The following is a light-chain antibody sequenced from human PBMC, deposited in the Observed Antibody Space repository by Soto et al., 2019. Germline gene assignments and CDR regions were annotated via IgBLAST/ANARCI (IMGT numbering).Light chain of an antibody. CDR3: ATWDDGLNAWV. V-gene: IGLV1-44*01. CDR1: SSNIGRNT. Sequence: QPVLTQPPSASGTPGQRVTISCSGSSSNIGRNTVTWYQQVPGTAPKLLISNNNQRPSGVPDRFSASKSGTSASLAISGLRSEDETDYHCATWDDGLNAWVFGGGTKVTVL. J-gene: IGLJ3*02. CDR2: NNN.